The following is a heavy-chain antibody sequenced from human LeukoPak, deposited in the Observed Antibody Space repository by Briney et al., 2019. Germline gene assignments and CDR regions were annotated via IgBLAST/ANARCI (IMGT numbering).Heavy chain of an antibody. CDR3: ARGPIYPKSGDYPNYYFDY. CDR1: GYTFTSYD. J-gene: IGHJ4*02. V-gene: IGHV1-8*01. D-gene: IGHD1-26*01. Sequence: GSVKVSCKASGYTFTSYDINWVRQATGQGLEWMGWMNPNSGVTGYAQKFQGRVSMTRDTSISTAYMELSSLRSEDTAVYFCARGPIYPKSGDYPNYYFDYWGQGTLVTVSS. CDR2: MNPNSGVT.